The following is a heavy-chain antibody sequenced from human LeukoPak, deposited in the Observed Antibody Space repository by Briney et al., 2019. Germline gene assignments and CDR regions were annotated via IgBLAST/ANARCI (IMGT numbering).Heavy chain of an antibody. D-gene: IGHD4-17*01. CDR1: GFTFSSYA. Sequence: GRSLRLSCAASGFTFSSYAMHWVRQAPGEGLEWVAVISYDGSNKYYADSVKGRFTISRDNSKNTLYLQMNSLRAEDTAVYYCAREDLGHYGAYVGSGDYWGQGTLVTVSS. V-gene: IGHV3-30*04. CDR3: AREDLGHYGAYVGSGDY. CDR2: ISYDGSNK. J-gene: IGHJ4*02.